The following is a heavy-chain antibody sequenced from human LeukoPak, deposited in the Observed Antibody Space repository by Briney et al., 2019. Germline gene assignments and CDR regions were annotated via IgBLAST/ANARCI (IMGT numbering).Heavy chain of an antibody. J-gene: IGHJ4*02. CDR2: ISSTGGTA. Sequence: GVLRLSCAASGFTFSSFGMSWVRQAPGKGLEWVSAISSTGGTAYYADSVKGRFTISKDTSRNTLYLQMNSLRVEDTAVYYCGKDSPVLTYWGQGTLVTVSS. CDR1: GFTFSSFG. V-gene: IGHV3-23*01. CDR3: GKDSPVLTY. D-gene: IGHD4/OR15-4a*01.